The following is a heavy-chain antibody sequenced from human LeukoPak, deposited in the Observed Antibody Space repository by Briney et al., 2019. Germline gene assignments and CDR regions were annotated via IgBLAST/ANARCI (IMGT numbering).Heavy chain of an antibody. D-gene: IGHD2-21*01. V-gene: IGHV1-18*01. CDR1: GYTFTTYG. Sequence: ASVKVSCKASGYTFTTYGISWVRQAPGQGLEWMGWISGYGSTNYAQNLQGRVTMTTDTSTSTAYMELRSLRSDDTAVYYCVRGVYSNDYWGQGTLVTVSS. J-gene: IGHJ4*02. CDR3: VRGVYSNDY. CDR2: ISGYGST.